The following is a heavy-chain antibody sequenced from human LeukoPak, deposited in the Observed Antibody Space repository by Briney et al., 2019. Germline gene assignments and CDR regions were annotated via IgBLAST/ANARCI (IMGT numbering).Heavy chain of an antibody. CDR3: AKAPSRSSGWSIDY. Sequence: GGSLRLSCAASRFTFSDYGMHWVRQAPGKGLEWVAVISNDGSDKYYADSVKGRFTISRDNSKNTLYLQMNSPRAEDTAVYYCAKAPSRSSGWSIDYWGQGTLVTVSS. D-gene: IGHD6-19*01. J-gene: IGHJ4*02. V-gene: IGHV3-30*18. CDR2: ISNDGSDK. CDR1: RFTFSDYG.